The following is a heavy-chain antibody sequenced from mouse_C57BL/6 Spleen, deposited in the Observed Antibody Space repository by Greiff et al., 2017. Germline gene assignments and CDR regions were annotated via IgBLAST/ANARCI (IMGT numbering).Heavy chain of an antibody. Sequence: VKLQQSGAELARPGASVKLSCKASGYTFTSYGISWVKQRTGQGLEWIGEIYPRSGNTYYNEKFKGKATLTADKSSSTAYMELRSLTSEDSAVYFCARGITTVVATDWYFDVWGTGTTVTVSS. J-gene: IGHJ1*03. CDR2: IYPRSGNT. CDR3: ARGITTVVATDWYFDV. CDR1: GYTFTSYG. D-gene: IGHD1-1*01. V-gene: IGHV1-81*01.